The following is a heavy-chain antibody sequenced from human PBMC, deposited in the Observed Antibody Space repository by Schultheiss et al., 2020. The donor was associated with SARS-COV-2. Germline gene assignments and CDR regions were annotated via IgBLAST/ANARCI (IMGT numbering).Heavy chain of an antibody. D-gene: IGHD3-3*01. V-gene: IGHV3-33*07. CDR1: GFTFSSYG. J-gene: IGHJ6*02. CDR3: AREPPLSGYDFWSGYHTLYGMDV. Sequence: GGSLRLSCAASGFTFSSYGMFWVRQTPDKGLEWVAVIWYDGRNKYYADSVEGRFTISRDNAKNSVYLQMNSLRGEDTAVYYCAREPPLSGYDFWSGYHTLYGMDVWGQGTTVTVSS. CDR2: IWYDGRNK.